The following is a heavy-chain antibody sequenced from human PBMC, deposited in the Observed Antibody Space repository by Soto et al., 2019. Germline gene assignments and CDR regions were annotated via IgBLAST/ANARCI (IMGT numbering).Heavy chain of an antibody. V-gene: IGHV3-23*01. D-gene: IGHD5-12*01. CDR2: ISGSGGST. Sequence: PGGSLRLSCAASGFTFSSYAMSWVRQAPGKGLEWVSAISGSGGSTYYADSVKGRFTLSRDNSKNTLYLQMNSLRAEDTAVYYCAKALVLGYSGYGRNLFDPWGQGTLVTVSS. CDR1: GFTFSSYA. J-gene: IGHJ5*02. CDR3: AKALVLGYSGYGRNLFDP.